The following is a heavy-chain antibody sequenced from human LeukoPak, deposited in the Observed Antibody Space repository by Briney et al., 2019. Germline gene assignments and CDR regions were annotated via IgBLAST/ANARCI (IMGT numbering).Heavy chain of an antibody. CDR2: IYYSGST. V-gene: IGHV4-59*12. Sequence: SETLSLTCTVSGGSISSYYWSWIRQPPGKGLEWIGYIYYSGSTNYNPSLKSRVTMSVDTSKNQFSLKLSSVTAADTAVYYCARGKPITMVRGVAFDPWGQGTLVTVSS. D-gene: IGHD3-10*01. CDR1: GGSISSYY. J-gene: IGHJ5*02. CDR3: ARGKPITMVRGVAFDP.